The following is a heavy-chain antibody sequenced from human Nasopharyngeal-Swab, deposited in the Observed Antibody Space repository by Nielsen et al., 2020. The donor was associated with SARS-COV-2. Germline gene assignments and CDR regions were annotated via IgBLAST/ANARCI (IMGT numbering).Heavy chain of an antibody. Sequence: GESLKISCTASGFNFSSFWMSWVRQAPGKGLEWVSAISGSGGTTYYADSVKGRFTISRDDSKNTLYLQMNSLRAEDTAVYYCAKDRGSGWYRLASWGLGTLVTVSS. CDR3: AKDRGSGWYRLAS. J-gene: IGHJ5*02. CDR1: GFNFSSFW. D-gene: IGHD6-19*01. V-gene: IGHV3-23*01. CDR2: ISGSGGTT.